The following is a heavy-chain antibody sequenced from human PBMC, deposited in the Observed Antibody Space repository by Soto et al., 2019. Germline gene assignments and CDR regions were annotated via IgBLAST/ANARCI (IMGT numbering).Heavy chain of an antibody. CDR3: FCVDWRY. Sequence: EVQLLESGGGLVQPGGSLRLSCAASGFSFNNNAMSWVRLSPWKGPEWVSGISDSGTSTYYADSVKGRFTISRDNSKSTPSLQTNHLRVEAKALYYGFCVDWRYWGQGTLVIVSS. CDR2: ISDSGTST. J-gene: IGHJ4*02. D-gene: IGHD3-9*01. CDR1: GFSFNNNA. V-gene: IGHV3-23*01.